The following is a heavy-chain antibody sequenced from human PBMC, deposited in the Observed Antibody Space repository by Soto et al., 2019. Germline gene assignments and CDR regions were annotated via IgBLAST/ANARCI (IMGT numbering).Heavy chain of an antibody. J-gene: IGHJ6*02. CDR1: GGTFSSYG. CDR3: ARVRYCSGGSCHYGMDV. Sequence: ASVKVSCKASGGTFSSYGISWVRQAPGQGLEWMGWISAYNGNTNYAQKLQGRVTMTTDTSTSTAYMELRSLRSDDTAVYYCARVRYCSGGSCHYGMDVWGQGTTVTVSS. D-gene: IGHD2-15*01. CDR2: ISAYNGNT. V-gene: IGHV1-18*01.